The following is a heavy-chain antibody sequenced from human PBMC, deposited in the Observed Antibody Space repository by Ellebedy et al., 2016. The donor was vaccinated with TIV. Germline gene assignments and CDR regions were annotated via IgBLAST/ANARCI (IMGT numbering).Heavy chain of an antibody. CDR3: ARAPSVDPHMDV. D-gene: IGHD6-19*01. CDR2: INPTAGSP. CDR1: GYTFTSYY. J-gene: IGHJ6*02. V-gene: IGHV1-46*01. Sequence: AASVKVSCKASGYTFTSYYMHWVRQPPGQGLGWMGIINPTAGSPSSAQKFQGRVTMTSDTSTRKVYMELSSLRSEDTAVYYCARAPSVDPHMDVWGQGTTVTVSS.